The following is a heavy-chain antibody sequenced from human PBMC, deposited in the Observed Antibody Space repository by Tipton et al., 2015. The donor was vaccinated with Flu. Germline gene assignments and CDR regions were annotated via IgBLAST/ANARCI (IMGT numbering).Heavy chain of an antibody. CDR3: ATSLGPMNWFDP. D-gene: IGHD7-27*01. V-gene: IGHV4-61*09. CDR1: GGSISSSTDY. CDR2: IYTSGST. J-gene: IGHJ5*02. Sequence: VQSSETLSLTCTVSGGSISSSTDYWSWIRQPAGKGLEWIGHIYTSGSTNYNPSLKSRITISVDTSKNQFSLKVSSVTAADTAVYYCATSLGPMNWFDPWGQGTLVTVSS.